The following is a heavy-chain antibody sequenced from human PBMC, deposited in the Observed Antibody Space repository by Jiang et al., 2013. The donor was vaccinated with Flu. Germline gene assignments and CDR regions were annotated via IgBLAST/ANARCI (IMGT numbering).Heavy chain of an antibody. V-gene: IGHV3-23*04. CDR2: ISGHGDET. J-gene: IGHJ3*02. CDR1: GLTFKNHA. CDR3: AKGGHASFFDI. D-gene: IGHD5-12*01. Sequence: VQLVESGGDLVQPGGSLGLSCAASGLTFKNHAMTWVRQAPRKGLEWVATISGHGDETFYADSVRGRFTVSRDNSKNTVYFQMTSLRVDDTAVYYCAKGGHASFFDIWGRGT.